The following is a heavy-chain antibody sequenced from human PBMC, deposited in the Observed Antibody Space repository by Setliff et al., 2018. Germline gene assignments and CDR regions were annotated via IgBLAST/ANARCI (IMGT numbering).Heavy chain of an antibody. CDR2: INPSSGDT. J-gene: IGHJ6*04. V-gene: IGHV1-2*02. CDR1: GYTLSASY. CDR3: ARGPSGNGFGHRSSYQEV. Sequence: ASVKVSCKTSGYTLSASYIHWVRQAPGQGLEWMGCINPSSGDTHSAQNFQDRVTMTMDRSTTTAFMELRRLTPDDRAVYYCARGPSGNGFGHRSSYQEVWGTGTSVTVSS. D-gene: IGHD1-1*01.